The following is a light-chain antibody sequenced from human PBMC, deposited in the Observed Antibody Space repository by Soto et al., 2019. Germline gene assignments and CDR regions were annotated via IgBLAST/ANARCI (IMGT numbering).Light chain of an antibody. CDR1: QDIDIS. CDR3: QHYDTFSWT. CDR2: AAS. Sequence: DIQMTQSPSTLSVSVGDRFTSACRASQDIDISLAWFQQRPGKAPKVLIYAASGLVTGVPPTFSGSGSGTEFTLTISSVQPDDFATYFCQHYDTFSWTFGQGTKVDIK. J-gene: IGKJ1*01. V-gene: IGKV1-5*01.